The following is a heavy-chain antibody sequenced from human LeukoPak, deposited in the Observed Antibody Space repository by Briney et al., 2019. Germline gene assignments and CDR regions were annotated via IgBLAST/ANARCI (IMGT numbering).Heavy chain of an antibody. CDR3: ARGRRSSWSSYYFDY. D-gene: IGHD6-13*01. CDR2: IYYSGST. Sequence: SETLSLTCTVSGGSISIYYWSWIRQPPGKGLEWIGYIYYSGSTNYNPSLKSRVTISVDTSKNQFSLKLSSVTAADTAVYYCARGRRSSWSSYYFDYWGQGTLVTVSS. J-gene: IGHJ4*02. V-gene: IGHV4-59*01. CDR1: GGSISIYY.